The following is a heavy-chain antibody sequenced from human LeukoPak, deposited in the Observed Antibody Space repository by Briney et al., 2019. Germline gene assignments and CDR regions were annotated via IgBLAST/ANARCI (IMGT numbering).Heavy chain of an antibody. Sequence: GGSLRLSCAASGLPFSNSAMSGVRQAPGKGLEWVSTIGGRSGNTYYPDSGKGRFIISRDNSKNTLYLHMNSLRAEDTAIYYCAKGGQLWYFDYWGQGTLVTVSS. J-gene: IGHJ4*02. D-gene: IGHD5-18*01. CDR1: GLPFSNSA. V-gene: IGHV3-23*01. CDR3: AKGGQLWYFDY. CDR2: IGGRSGNT.